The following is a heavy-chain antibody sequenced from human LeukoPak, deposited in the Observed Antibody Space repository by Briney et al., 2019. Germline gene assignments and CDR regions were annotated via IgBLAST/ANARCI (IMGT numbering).Heavy chain of an antibody. V-gene: IGHV3-53*01. CDR3: GRDVGP. J-gene: IGHJ5*02. CDR1: GFTFSDNY. CDR2: IYSGGTT. Sequence: GGSLRLSCAASGFTFSDNYMTWVRQAPGKGLEWVSVIYSGGTTYYANSVKGRFTISRDSSKNTMYLQMNSLRVEDTAMYYCGRDVGPWGQGTLVTVSS.